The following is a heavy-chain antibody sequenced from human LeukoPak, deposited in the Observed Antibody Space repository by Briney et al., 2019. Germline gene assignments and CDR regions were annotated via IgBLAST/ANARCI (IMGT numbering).Heavy chain of an antibody. CDR3: ARGSDILTGYPENAFDI. CDR2: IKQDGSKK. V-gene: IGHV3-7*01. CDR1: GFPFSSYW. J-gene: IGHJ3*02. Sequence: PGGSLRLSCVASGFPFSSYWMTWVRQAPGKGLEWVANIKQDGSKKSYVDSVKGRFTISRDNAKNSLYLQMNSLRGEDTAVYYCARGSDILTGYPENAFDIWGQGTMVTVSS. D-gene: IGHD3-9*01.